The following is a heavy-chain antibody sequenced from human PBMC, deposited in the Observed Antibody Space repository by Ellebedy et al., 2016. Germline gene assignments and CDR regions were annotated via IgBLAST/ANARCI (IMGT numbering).Heavy chain of an antibody. V-gene: IGHV3-30*03. CDR3: ARDASGWSNF. CDR1: GFTFSTSA. CDR2: ISYDGRNK. D-gene: IGHD6-19*01. J-gene: IGHJ4*02. Sequence: GESLKISCAASGFTFSTSAVHWVRQAPGKGLEWVAIISYDGRNKRYVDSVKGRFTISRDNARKSLWLQMNSLRVEDTARYYCARDASGWSNFWGRGVLVTVSS.